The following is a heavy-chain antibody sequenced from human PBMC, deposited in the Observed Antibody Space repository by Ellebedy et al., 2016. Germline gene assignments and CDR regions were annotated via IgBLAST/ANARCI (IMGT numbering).Heavy chain of an antibody. CDR2: LSGSGPKT. CDR1: GLTFKTYA. J-gene: IGHJ2*01. D-gene: IGHD2-21*01. V-gene: IGHV3-23*01. CDR3: AKHETDGDYYFDL. Sequence: GESLKISXAASGLTFKTYAMSWVRQAPGEGLEWVSTLSGSGPKTYYADSVQGRFTISRDNSKSTLYLQMNSLRAEDTAVYYCAKHETDGDYYFDLWGRGTLVTVSS.